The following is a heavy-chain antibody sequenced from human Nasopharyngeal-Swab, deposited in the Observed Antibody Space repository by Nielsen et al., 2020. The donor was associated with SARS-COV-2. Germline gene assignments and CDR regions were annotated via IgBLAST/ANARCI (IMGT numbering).Heavy chain of an antibody. V-gene: IGHV1-24*01. CDR3: ATGQQWLVQWFDP. CDR2: FDPEDGET. D-gene: IGHD6-19*01. Sequence: WVGQAPGQGLGWMGGFDPEDGETIYAQKFQGRVTMTEDTSTDTAYMELSSLRSEDTAVYYCATGQQWLVQWFDPWGQGTLVTVSS. J-gene: IGHJ5*02.